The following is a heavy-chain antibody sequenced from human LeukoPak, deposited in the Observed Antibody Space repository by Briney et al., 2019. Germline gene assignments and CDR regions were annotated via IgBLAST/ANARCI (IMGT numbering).Heavy chain of an antibody. CDR3: ASCSGSYYLVH. Sequence: PGGSLRLSCAASGFTFSSYEMNWVRQAPGKGLEWVSYISSSGSTIYYADSVKGRFTISRDNAKNSLYLQMNSLRAEDTAVYYCASCSGSYYLVHWGQGTLVTVSS. D-gene: IGHD3-10*02. V-gene: IGHV3-48*03. CDR2: ISSSGSTI. J-gene: IGHJ4*02. CDR1: GFTFSSYE.